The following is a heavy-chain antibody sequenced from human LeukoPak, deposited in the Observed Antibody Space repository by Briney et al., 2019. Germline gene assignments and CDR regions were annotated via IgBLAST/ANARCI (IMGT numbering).Heavy chain of an antibody. CDR2: ISGSGGSA. J-gene: IGHJ4*02. V-gene: IGHV3-23*01. CDR1: GFTFSTFA. CDR3: AKGGGWLYYFDY. D-gene: IGHD6-19*01. Sequence: GGSLRLSCAASGFTFSTFAINWVRQAPGKGLEWVSAISGSGGSAYYADSVKGRFTVSRDNSKNTLYLQMNSLRAEDTAVYYCAKGGGWLYYFDYWGQGTLVTVSS.